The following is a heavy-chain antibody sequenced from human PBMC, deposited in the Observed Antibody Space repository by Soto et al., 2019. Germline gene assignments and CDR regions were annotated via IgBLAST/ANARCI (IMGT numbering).Heavy chain of an antibody. CDR1: GYTFTSYD. CDR3: ARETATTHDGFDI. D-gene: IGHD4-17*01. CDR2: ISGYNSNT. V-gene: IGHV1-18*01. J-gene: IGHJ3*02. Sequence: QVQVVQSGAEVKKPGASVKVSCKTSGYTFTSYDISWVRQAPGQGLEWMGWISGYNSNTNYAQKLQGRVTMTTDTATSTAYLELRSLRSDDTAGYYCARETATTHDGFDIWGQGTMVIVSS.